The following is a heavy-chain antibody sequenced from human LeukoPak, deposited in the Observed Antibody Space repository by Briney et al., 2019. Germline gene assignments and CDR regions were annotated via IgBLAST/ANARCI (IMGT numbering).Heavy chain of an antibody. J-gene: IGHJ4*02. Sequence: SETLSLTCTVSGGSTSSYYWSWIRQPPGKGLEWIGYIYYSGSTNYNPSLKSRVTISVDTSKNQFSLKLSSVTAADTAVYYCAREGSSWNPPDNWGQGTLVTVSS. CDR2: IYYSGST. CDR3: AREGSSWNPPDN. D-gene: IGHD6-13*01. V-gene: IGHV4-59*01. CDR1: GGSTSSYY.